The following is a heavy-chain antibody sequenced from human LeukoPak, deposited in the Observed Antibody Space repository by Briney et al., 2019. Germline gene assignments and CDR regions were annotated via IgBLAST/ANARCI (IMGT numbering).Heavy chain of an antibody. D-gene: IGHD2-8*02. V-gene: IGHV3-9*01. CDR1: GFTFDDYA. J-gene: IGHJ4*02. CDR2: ISWNSGSI. Sequence: GRSLRLSCAASGFTFDDYAMHWVRQAPGKGLEWVSGISWNSGSIGYADSVKGRFTISRDNSKNTLYLQMNSLRAEDTAVYYCARDREPGTSASRFDYWGQGTLVTVSS. CDR3: ARDREPGTSASRFDY.